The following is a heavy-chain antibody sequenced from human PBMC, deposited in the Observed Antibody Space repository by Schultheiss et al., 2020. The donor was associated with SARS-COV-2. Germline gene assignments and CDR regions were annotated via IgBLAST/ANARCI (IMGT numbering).Heavy chain of an antibody. CDR1: GYTFTSYG. D-gene: IGHD6-19*01. Sequence: GESLKISCKASGYTFTSYGISWVRQAPGQGLEWMGWINPNSGGTNYAQKFQGWVTMTRDTSISTAYMELSRLRSDDTAVYYCARGGQWLVRGFHFDYWGQGTLVTVSS. CDR3: ARGGQWLVRGFHFDY. J-gene: IGHJ4*02. V-gene: IGHV1-2*04. CDR2: INPNSGGT.